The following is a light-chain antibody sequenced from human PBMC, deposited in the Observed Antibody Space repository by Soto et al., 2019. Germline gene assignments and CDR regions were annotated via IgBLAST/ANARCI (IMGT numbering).Light chain of an antibody. Sequence: DIQMTQSPSSLSASLGDRVTISCRASQGIRNYLAWYQQKPGKVPQLLIFGASTLQSGVPSRFSGSGSGTDFTLTISSLQPEDAATYYCQKYNSAPRTFGPGTKVDI. CDR1: QGIRNY. V-gene: IGKV1-27*01. J-gene: IGKJ1*01. CDR2: GAS. CDR3: QKYNSAPRT.